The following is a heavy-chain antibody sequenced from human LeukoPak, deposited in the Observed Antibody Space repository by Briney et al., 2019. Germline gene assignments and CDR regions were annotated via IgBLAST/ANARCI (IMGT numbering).Heavy chain of an antibody. CDR3: AGAPNPTFFDY. Sequence: PSETLSLTCTVSGGSVSSDSNYWGWIRQPPGMGLVWTGHITYSGTTNYNPSVRSRVIISIDISQNQFSLRLSSVTAADTAVYYCAGAPNPTFFDYWGQGPLATVSS. CDR1: GGSVSSDSNY. V-gene: IGHV4-61*01. CDR2: ITYSGTT. J-gene: IGHJ4*02.